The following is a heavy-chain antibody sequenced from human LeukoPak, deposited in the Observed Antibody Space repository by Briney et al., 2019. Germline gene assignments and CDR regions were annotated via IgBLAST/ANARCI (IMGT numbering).Heavy chain of an antibody. V-gene: IGHV3-23*01. D-gene: IGHD6-13*01. CDR2: ISAGGGST. J-gene: IGHJ4*02. CDR1: GLTFSDYS. Sequence: PGGSLRLSCAASGLTFSDYSMTWVRQAPGKGLFWVSGISAGGGSTYYADSVKGRFTISRDNSRNTLYLQMNSLRADDTAVYYCAKDAAGPEYWGQGTLVTVSS. CDR3: AKDAAGPEY.